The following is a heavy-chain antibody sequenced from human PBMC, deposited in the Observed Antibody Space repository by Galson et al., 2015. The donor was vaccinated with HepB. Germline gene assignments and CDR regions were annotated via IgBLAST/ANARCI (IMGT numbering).Heavy chain of an antibody. CDR3: AHRRGGSYYSY. J-gene: IGHJ4*02. CDR1: GFSLSTSGVG. Sequence: ALVKPTQTLTLTCTFSGFSLSTSGVGVGWIRQPPGKALEWLALIYWNDGKRYSPSLKSRLTITKDTSKNQVVLTMTNMDPVDTATYYCAHRRGGSYYSYWGQGTLVTVSS. D-gene: IGHD1-26*01. CDR2: IYWNDGK. V-gene: IGHV2-5*01.